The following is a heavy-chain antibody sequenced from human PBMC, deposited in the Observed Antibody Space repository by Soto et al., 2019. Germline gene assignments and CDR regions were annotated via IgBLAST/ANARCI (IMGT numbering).Heavy chain of an antibody. V-gene: IGHV5-51*07. CDR2: IYPGDSDT. D-gene: IGHD5-12*01. CDR3: ERQPIVATSIVY. Sequence: GESLKISSKASGYSFTTYWIGWVHQMPGKGLEWMGIIYPGDSDTRYSPSFQGQVTISADKSISTAYLQWSSLKASDTAMYYCERQPIVATSIVYLGPGTLVTVSS. J-gene: IGHJ4*02. CDR1: GYSFTTYW.